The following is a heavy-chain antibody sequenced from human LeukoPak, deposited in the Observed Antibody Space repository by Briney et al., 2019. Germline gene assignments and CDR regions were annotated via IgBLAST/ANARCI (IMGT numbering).Heavy chain of an antibody. CDR1: GFTFSSYG. J-gene: IGHJ4*02. CDR3: AKGEDFSSGYPDY. D-gene: IGHD3-22*01. V-gene: IGHV3-30*18. CDR2: ISYDGSNK. Sequence: GRSLRLSCAASGFTFSSYGMHWVRQAPGKGLEWVAVISYDGSNKYYADSVKGRFTISRDNSKNTLYLQMNSLRAEDTAVYYCAKGEDFSSGYPDYWGQGTLVTVSS.